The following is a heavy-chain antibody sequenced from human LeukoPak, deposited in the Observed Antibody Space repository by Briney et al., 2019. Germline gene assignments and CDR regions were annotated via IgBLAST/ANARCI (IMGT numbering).Heavy chain of an antibody. V-gene: IGHV3-21*01. CDR2: ISSSSSYI. CDR1: GFTFSSYS. CDR3: ARVAQGATTENYYYYYMDV. Sequence: GESLKISCKGSGFTFSSYSMNWVRQAPGKGLEWVSSISSSSSYIYYADSVKGRFTISRDNAENSAYLQMSSLRAEDTAVYYCARVAQGATTENYYYYYMDVWGKGTTVTVSS. J-gene: IGHJ6*03. D-gene: IGHD4-11*01.